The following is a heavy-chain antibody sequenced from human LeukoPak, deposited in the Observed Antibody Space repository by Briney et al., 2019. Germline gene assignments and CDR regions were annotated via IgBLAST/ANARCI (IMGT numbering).Heavy chain of an antibody. J-gene: IGHJ4*02. CDR2: VYYSGNT. V-gene: IGHV4-39*01. D-gene: IGHD4-17*01. CDR1: AGSISGTSYY. CDR3: ARHSSMTTVTFDY. Sequence: ASETLSLTCTVSAGSISGTSYYWGWIRQPPGKGLEWIGSVYYSGNTYCSPSLKSRVTISVDTSKNQFSLKLSSVTAADTAVYYCARHSSMTTVTFDYWGQGTLVFVSS.